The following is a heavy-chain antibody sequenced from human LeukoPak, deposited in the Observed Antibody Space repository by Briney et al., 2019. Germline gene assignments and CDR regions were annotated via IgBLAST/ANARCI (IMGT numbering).Heavy chain of an antibody. J-gene: IGHJ4*02. CDR3: AKDPSFRPGYFDY. CDR2: IRYDGSNK. Sequence: GGSLRLSCAASGFTFSSYGMHWVRQAPGKGLEWVAFIRYDGSNKYYADSVKGRYTISRDNSKNTLYLQMNSLRAEDTAVYYCAKDPSFRPGYFDYWGQGTLVTVSS. CDR1: GFTFSSYG. V-gene: IGHV3-30*02.